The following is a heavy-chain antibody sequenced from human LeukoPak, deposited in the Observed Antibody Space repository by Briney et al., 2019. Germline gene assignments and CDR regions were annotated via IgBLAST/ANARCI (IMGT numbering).Heavy chain of an antibody. D-gene: IGHD3-10*01. CDR3: ARDEFITRIDYGSGSKQNAFDI. CDR2: IIPIFGTA. V-gene: IGHV1-69*13. J-gene: IGHJ3*02. Sequence: GASVKVSCKASGYTFSSYAISWVRQAPGQGLEWMGGIIPIFGTANYAQKFQGRVTILADESPSTDYMELSSLRSEDAAVYYCARDEFITRIDYGSGSKQNAFDIWGQGTMVTVSS. CDR1: GYTFSSYA.